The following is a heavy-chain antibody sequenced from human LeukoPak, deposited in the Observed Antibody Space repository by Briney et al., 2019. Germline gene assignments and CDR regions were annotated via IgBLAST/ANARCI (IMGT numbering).Heavy chain of an antibody. J-gene: IGHJ4*02. CDR3: ARVPPPLGYCSSTSCPFDY. Sequence: GASVKVSCKASGYTFTSYGISWVRQAPGQGLEWMGWISAYNGNTNYAQKLQGRVTMTTDTSTSTAYMELRSLRSDDTAAYYCARVPPPLGYCSSTSCPFDYWGQGTLVTVSS. V-gene: IGHV1-18*04. CDR2: ISAYNGNT. D-gene: IGHD2-2*01. CDR1: GYTFTSYG.